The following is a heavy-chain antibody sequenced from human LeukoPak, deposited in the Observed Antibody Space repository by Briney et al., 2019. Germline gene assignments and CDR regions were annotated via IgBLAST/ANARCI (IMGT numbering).Heavy chain of an antibody. D-gene: IGHD6-19*01. Sequence: GGSLRLSCAAWVFPFSTYTMNGVRQSTGKGLEWVSSISGSSSSIAYSDSVKGRFTISRDNAKNSLYLQMNSLRAEDTAVFYCARGQWPDYWGQGTLLIVSS. CDR1: VFPFSTYT. J-gene: IGHJ4*02. V-gene: IGHV3-21*01. CDR2: ISGSSSSI. CDR3: ARGQWPDY.